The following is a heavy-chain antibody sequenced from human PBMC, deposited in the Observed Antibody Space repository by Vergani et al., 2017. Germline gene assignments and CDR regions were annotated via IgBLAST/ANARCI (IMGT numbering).Heavy chain of an antibody. CDR1: GGTFSSYT. CDR2: IIPILGIA. CDR3: ARDAEVDVATIVDY. J-gene: IGHJ4*02. Sequence: QVQLVQSGAEVKKPGSSVKVSCKASGGTFSSYTISWVRQAPGQGLEWMGRIIPILGIANYAQKFQGRVTITADKSTSTAYMELSSLRSEDTAVYYCARDAEVDVATIVDYWGQGTLVTVSS. V-gene: IGHV1-69*08. D-gene: IGHD5-12*01.